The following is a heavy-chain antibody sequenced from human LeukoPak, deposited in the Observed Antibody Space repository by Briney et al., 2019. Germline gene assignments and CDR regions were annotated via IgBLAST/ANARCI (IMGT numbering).Heavy chain of an antibody. CDR1: GLTFSGYS. D-gene: IGHD2-21*01. Sequence: PGGSLRLSCAASGLTFSGYSMSWVRQAPGKGLEWVSYISSSSSTIYYADSVKGRSTFSKTNAKNSSSLQRNMPTAEATVFYYAARGVGEGERLDYWGQGTLVTVSS. CDR2: ISSSSSTI. V-gene: IGHV3-48*01. J-gene: IGHJ4*02. CDR3: ARGVGEGERLDY.